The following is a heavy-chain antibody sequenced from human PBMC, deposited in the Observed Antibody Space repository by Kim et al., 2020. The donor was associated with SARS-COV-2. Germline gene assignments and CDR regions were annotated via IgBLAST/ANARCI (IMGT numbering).Heavy chain of an antibody. D-gene: IGHD3-3*01. CDR3: ARGRDFWSGATGWLDP. Sequence: SETLSLTCTVSGGSISRYYLSWIRQSPGKGLEWIGYVYYSGGTNYNPSLKSRVTISVDTSKNQFSLKLSSVTAADTAVYFCARGRDFWSGATGWLDPWGQGDLVIVSS. J-gene: IGHJ5*02. CDR2: VYYSGGT. V-gene: IGHV4-59*01. CDR1: GGSISRYY.